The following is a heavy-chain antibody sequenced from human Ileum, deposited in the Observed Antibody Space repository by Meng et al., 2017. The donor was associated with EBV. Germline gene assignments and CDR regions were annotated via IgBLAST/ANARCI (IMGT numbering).Heavy chain of an antibody. J-gene: IGHJ4*02. D-gene: IGHD2-2*01. CDR1: GASISSTNW. Sequence: QLQESGPGLLKPSATLSLTCAVSGASISSTNWWSWVRQPPGKGLEWIGDIYHSGSTNYNPSLKSRVTISIDASKNQFSLKVTSVTAADTAMYYCANRRPASGPLGDYWGQGTLVTVSS. CDR2: IYHSGST. CDR3: ANRRPASGPLGDY. V-gene: IGHV4-4*02.